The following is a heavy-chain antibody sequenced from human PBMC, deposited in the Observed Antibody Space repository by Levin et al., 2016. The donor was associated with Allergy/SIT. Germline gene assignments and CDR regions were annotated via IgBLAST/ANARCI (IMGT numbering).Heavy chain of an antibody. CDR3: ATGSLVGWFDP. D-gene: IGHD6-6*01. J-gene: IGHJ5*02. CDR2: IYYSGST. CDR1: GGSISSYY. Sequence: SETLSLTCTVSGGSISSYYWSWIRQPPGKGLEWIGYIYYSGSTNYNPSLKSRVTISVDTSKNQFSLKLSSVTAADTAVYYCATGSLVGWFDPWGQGTLVTVSS. V-gene: IGHV4-59*13.